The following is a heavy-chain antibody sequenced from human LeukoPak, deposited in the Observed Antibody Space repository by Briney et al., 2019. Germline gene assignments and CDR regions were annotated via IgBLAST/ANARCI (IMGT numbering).Heavy chain of an antibody. J-gene: IGHJ4*02. CDR2: INPNSGGT. Sequence: ASVKVSCKASGYTFTGYYMHWVRQAPGQGLEWMGWINPNSGGTNYARKFQGRVTMTRDTSISTAYMELSRLRSDDTAVYYCARSLLWFGELRIDYWGQGTLVTVSS. CDR1: GYTFTGYY. CDR3: ARSLLWFGELRIDY. D-gene: IGHD3-10*01. V-gene: IGHV1-2*02.